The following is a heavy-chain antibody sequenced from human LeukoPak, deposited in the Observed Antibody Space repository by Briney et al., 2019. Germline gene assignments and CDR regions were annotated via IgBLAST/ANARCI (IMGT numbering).Heavy chain of an antibody. CDR2: MRYDGSNQ. V-gene: IGHV3-30*02. J-gene: IGHJ4*02. Sequence: GGSLRLSCAASGFTFSNYGMHWVRQAPGKGLEWVAFMRYDGSNQYYADSVKGRFTISRDNSKNTLYLQMNSLRPEDTAVYYCVKWVFYDDIASDYWGQGTLVTVSS. D-gene: IGHD2-15*01. CDR3: VKWVFYDDIASDY. CDR1: GFTFSNYG.